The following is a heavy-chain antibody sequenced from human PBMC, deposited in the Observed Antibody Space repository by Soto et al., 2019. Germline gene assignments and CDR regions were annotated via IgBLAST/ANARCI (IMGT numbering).Heavy chain of an antibody. CDR3: AREDYSGSGSLKYGMDV. CDR2: ISDDGRKK. J-gene: IGHJ6*02. CDR1: GFTFSRFA. V-gene: IGHV3-30*04. Sequence: ESGGGVVPPGRSLRLSCAASGFTFSRFAMHWVRQAPGKGLEWVAVISDDGRKKNYVDSVKGRLTISRDNSKNTLYLQVNSLGIEDTAVYYCAREDYSGSGSLKYGMDVWGHGTTVIVSS. D-gene: IGHD3-10*01.